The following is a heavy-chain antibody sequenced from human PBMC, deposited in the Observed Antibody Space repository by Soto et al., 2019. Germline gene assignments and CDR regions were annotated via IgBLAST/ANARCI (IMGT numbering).Heavy chain of an antibody. D-gene: IGHD2-2*01. CDR3: ARVPCSSSSGYGSWFDP. J-gene: IGHJ5*02. V-gene: IGHV1-18*01. Sequence: GASVKVSCKASGYTFTSYGISWVRQAPGQGLEWMGWISAYNGNTNYAQKLQGRVTMTTDTSTSTAYMELRSLRSDDTAVYYCARVPCSSSSGYGSWFDPWGQRSLDPGSS. CDR2: ISAYNGNT. CDR1: GYTFTSYG.